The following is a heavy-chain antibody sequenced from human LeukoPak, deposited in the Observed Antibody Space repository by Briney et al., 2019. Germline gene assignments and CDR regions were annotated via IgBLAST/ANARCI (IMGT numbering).Heavy chain of an antibody. CDR2: ISAYNGNT. CDR1: GYTFTSCG. CDR3: ARGRFGESPLDY. V-gene: IGHV1-18*01. J-gene: IGHJ4*02. Sequence: ASVKVCCKASGYTFTSCGISWVRQAPGQGLEWMGWISAYNGNTNYAQKLQGRVTMTTDTSTSTAYMELRSLRSDDTAVYYCARGRFGESPLDYWGQGTLVTVSS. D-gene: IGHD3-10*01.